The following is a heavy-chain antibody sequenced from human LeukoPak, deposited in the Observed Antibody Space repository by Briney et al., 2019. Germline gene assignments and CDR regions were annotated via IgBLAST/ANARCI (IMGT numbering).Heavy chain of an antibody. J-gene: IGHJ2*01. CDR1: GGSVTDYY. CDR3: ARAPNYSDWCFDL. V-gene: IGHV4-59*02. D-gene: IGHD2-21*01. Sequence: PSETLSLTCTVSGGSVTDYYWSWIRQPPGKGLDWIGYMYYIGSTNDNPSRKSRVTISVYTSKNQFSLTLSSVTAADTAVYYCARAPNYSDWCFDLWGRGTMVTVSS. CDR2: MYYIGST.